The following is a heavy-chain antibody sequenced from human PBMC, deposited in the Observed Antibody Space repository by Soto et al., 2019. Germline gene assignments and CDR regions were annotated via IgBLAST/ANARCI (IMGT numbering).Heavy chain of an antibody. CDR1: GGSFSGHS. CDR3: STRAYDTNGYYRFDP. J-gene: IGHJ5*01. CDR2: INHSGRV. D-gene: IGHD3-22*01. V-gene: IGHV4-34*01. Sequence: QVQLQQWGAGLLKPSETLSLTCAVYGGSFSGHSWIWIRQSPGKGLEWIGDINHSGRVNYSPSLKSRVTISLDTSKNQFSLTLSAVTAADTAMYYCSTRAYDTNGYYRFDPWGQGTLVTVSS.